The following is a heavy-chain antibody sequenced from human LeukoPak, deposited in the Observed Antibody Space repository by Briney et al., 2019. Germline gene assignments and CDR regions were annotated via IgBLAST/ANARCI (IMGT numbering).Heavy chain of an antibody. CDR1: VGTFSSYA. D-gene: IGHD4-23*01. CDR2: IIPILGIA. J-gene: IGHJ6*03. V-gene: IGHV1-69*04. CDR3: SREPPGTTVVTLWSYYYMDV. Sequence: SVTVSFKASVGTFSSYAISWGRQAPGPGLGWVGRIIPILGIANYAQKFQGSGTTTADKSTSTAYIQLSSPRSEATPAYYCSREPPGTTVVTLWSYYYMDVWGKRTTVTVSS.